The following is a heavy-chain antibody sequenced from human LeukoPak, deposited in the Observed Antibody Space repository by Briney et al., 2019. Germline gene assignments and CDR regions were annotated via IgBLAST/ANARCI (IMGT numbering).Heavy chain of an antibody. Sequence: GGSLRLSGAASGFTFSSDAMSGVRQAPGKGLEWVSAISGSGGSTYYADSVKGRFTISRDNSKNTLYLQMNSLRAEDTAVYYCAKDIAHLQLVLRDAFDIWGQGTMLTVSS. CDR3: AKDIAHLQLVLRDAFDI. V-gene: IGHV3-23*01. CDR2: ISGSGGST. J-gene: IGHJ3*02. D-gene: IGHD6-13*01. CDR1: GFTFSSDA.